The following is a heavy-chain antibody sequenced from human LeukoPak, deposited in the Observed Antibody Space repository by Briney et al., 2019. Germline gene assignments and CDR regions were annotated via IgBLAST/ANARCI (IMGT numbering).Heavy chain of an antibody. CDR2: IYYSGST. Sequence: SETLSLTCTVSGGSISSSSYYWGCVRQPPGKGLEWIGSIYYSGSTYYNPSLKSRVTISVDTSKNQFSLKLSSVTAADTAVYYCARSDCSSTSCPHAGYYYYMDVWGKGTTVTVPS. CDR3: ARSDCSSTSCPHAGYYYYMDV. D-gene: IGHD2-2*01. J-gene: IGHJ6*03. CDR1: GGSISSSSYY. V-gene: IGHV4-39*01.